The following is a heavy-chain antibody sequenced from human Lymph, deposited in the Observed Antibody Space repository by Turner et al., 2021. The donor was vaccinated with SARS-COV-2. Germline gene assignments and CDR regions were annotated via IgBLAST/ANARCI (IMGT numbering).Heavy chain of an antibody. CDR3: ARRRQWLVHWYFDL. CDR2: HYCSGSN. V-gene: IGHV4-39*01. D-gene: IGHD6-19*01. CDR1: GGPISSSCYY. Sequence: QLQLQESGPGLVKPSGTLSPTCTASGGPISSSCYYRRWIRQPPGKGLEWIGSHYCSGSNYYNPSLKSRITISVNTSKNQFSQKLSSVTAADAAVYYCARRRQWLVHWYFDLWGRGTLVTVSS. J-gene: IGHJ2*01.